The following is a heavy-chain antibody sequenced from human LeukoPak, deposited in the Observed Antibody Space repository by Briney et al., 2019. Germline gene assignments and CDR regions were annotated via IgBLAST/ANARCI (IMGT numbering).Heavy chain of an antibody. V-gene: IGHV3-48*02. Sequence: NPGGSLRLSCAASGFTFSTYSMSWVRQAPGKGLEWVAYISSSSGTIYYTDSVKGRFTISRDNAKNSLYLQMNSLTDADTAVYYCARDLWVQTMDTNYWGPGTLVTVSS. J-gene: IGHJ4*02. CDR2: ISSSSGTI. D-gene: IGHD4/OR15-4a*01. CDR3: ARDLWVQTMDTNY. CDR1: GFTFSTYS.